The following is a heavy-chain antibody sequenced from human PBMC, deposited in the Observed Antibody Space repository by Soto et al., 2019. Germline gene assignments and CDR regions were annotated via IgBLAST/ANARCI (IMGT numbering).Heavy chain of an antibody. CDR1: GYTFSNYG. Sequence: VASVKVSCKTSGYTFSNYGITWVRQAPGQPLEWLGWISLYSDGTNYAQKFQGRVSMTTDTSTTTAYMELRSLTSDDTAVYYCARVIPGVEAWFDPWGQGTLVTVSS. CDR2: ISLYSDGT. D-gene: IGHD2-2*01. V-gene: IGHV1-18*01. J-gene: IGHJ5*02. CDR3: ARVIPGVEAWFDP.